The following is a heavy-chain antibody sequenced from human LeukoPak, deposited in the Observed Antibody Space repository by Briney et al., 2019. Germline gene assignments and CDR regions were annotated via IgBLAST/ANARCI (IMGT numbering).Heavy chain of an antibody. CDR2: ISAYNGNT. Sequence: ASVKVSCRASGYTFTRYGISWVRQAPGQGLEWMGWISAYNGNTNYAQKLQGRVTMTTDTSTSTAYMELRSLRSDDTSVYYCARSDRLRFPNYWGQGTLVTVSS. V-gene: IGHV1-18*01. J-gene: IGHJ4*02. CDR1: GYTFTRYG. CDR3: ARSDRLRFPNY. D-gene: IGHD2-21*01.